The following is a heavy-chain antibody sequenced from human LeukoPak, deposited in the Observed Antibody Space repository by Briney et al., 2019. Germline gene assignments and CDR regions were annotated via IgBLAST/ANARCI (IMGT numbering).Heavy chain of an antibody. D-gene: IGHD3-16*01. J-gene: IGHJ4*02. CDR2: IIPILGIA. V-gene: IGHV1-69*04. CDR1: GYTFTGYY. CDR3: ARVPGPGEDDY. Sequence: GASVKVSCKASGYTFTGYYMHWVRQAPGQGLEWMGRIIPILGIANYAQKSQGRVTITADKSTSTAYMELSSLRSEDTAVYYCARVPGPGEDDYWGQGTLVTVSS.